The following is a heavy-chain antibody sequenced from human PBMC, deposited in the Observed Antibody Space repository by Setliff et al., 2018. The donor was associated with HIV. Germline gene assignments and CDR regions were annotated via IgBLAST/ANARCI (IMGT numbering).Heavy chain of an antibody. CDR3: ARGRRPVDVVSTIIRYYYYMGV. V-gene: IGHV3-23*01. CDR2: ISGSGGST. CDR1: GFTFSNYG. D-gene: IGHD5-12*01. Sequence: PGGSLRLSCEISGFTFSNYGMHWVRQAPGKGLEWVSAISGSGGSTYYADSVKGRFIMSRDNSENTVSLEMNNLRLEDAGVYYCARGRRPVDVVSTIIRYYYYMGVWGKGTTVTVSS. J-gene: IGHJ6*03.